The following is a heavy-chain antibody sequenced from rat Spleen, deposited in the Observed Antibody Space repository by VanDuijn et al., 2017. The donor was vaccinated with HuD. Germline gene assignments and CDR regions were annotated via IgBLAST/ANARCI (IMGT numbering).Heavy chain of an antibody. Sequence: EVQLVESDGGLVQPGRSLKLSCAASGFTFSDYYMAWVRQAPTKGLEWVASISYDGNAPYYRDSVKGRFTISRDNAKSTLYLQMDSLRSEDTATYYCAKGGNNYGWFAYWGQGTLVTVSS. J-gene: IGHJ3*01. CDR2: ISYDGNAP. D-gene: IGHD1-10*01. CDR3: AKGGNNYGWFAY. CDR1: GFTFSDYY. V-gene: IGHV5-29*01.